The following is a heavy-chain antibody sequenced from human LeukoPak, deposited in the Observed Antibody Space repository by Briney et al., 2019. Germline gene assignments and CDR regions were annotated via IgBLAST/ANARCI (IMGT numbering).Heavy chain of an antibody. D-gene: IGHD3-10*01. CDR2: INHSGST. Sequence: SETLSLTCAVYGVSFSGYYWSWIRQPPGKGLEWIGEINHSGSTNYNPSLKSRVTISVDTSKNQFSLKLSSVTAADTAVYYCARKGYYYGSGSYYIPYYFDYWGQGTLVTVSS. CDR1: GVSFSGYY. CDR3: ARKGYYYGSGSYYIPYYFDY. V-gene: IGHV4-34*01. J-gene: IGHJ4*02.